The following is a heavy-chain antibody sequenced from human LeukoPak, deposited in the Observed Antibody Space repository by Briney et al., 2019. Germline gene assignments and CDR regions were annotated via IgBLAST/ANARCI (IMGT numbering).Heavy chain of an antibody. V-gene: IGHV4-59*08. Sequence: SETLSLTCSVSGGSITNYYWAWIRQPPGKGLEWIGYIYYTGTTNYNPSLKSRVTMSVDTSKNQFSLKLSSVTAADTAVYYCARQSHVDTSMIFWGQGTLVTVSS. CDR1: GGSITNYY. J-gene: IGHJ4*02. CDR3: ARQSHVDTSMIF. CDR2: IYYTGTT. D-gene: IGHD5-18*01.